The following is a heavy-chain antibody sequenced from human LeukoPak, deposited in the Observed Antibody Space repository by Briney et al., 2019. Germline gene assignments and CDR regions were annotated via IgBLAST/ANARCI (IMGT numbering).Heavy chain of an antibody. Sequence: SSVQVSCKASGGSFSSYVISWVRQAPGQGLEWMGGIIPIFVTANYAQKFQGRVTITADESTSTAYMELSSLRSEDTAVYYCARAGAFGYSGSYYRFDYWGQGTLVTVSS. CDR2: IIPIFVTA. D-gene: IGHD1-26*01. CDR1: GGSFSSYV. V-gene: IGHV1-69*01. CDR3: ARAGAFGYSGSYYRFDY. J-gene: IGHJ4*02.